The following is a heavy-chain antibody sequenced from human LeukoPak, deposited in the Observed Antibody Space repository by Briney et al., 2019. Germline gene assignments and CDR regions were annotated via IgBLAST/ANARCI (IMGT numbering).Heavy chain of an antibody. CDR2: INPNSGGT. V-gene: IGHV1-2*06. CDR3: ARAGDGLNDAFDI. CDR1: GYTFTGYY. D-gene: IGHD5-24*01. J-gene: IGHJ3*02. Sequence: ASVKVSCRASGYTFTGYYMNWVRQAPGQGLEWMGRINPNSGGTNYAQKFQGRVTMTRDTSISTAYMELSRQRSDDTAVYYCARAGDGLNDAFDIWGRGTMVTVSS.